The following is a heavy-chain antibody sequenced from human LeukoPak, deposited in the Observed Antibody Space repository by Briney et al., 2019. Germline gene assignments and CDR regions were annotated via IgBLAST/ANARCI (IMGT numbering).Heavy chain of an antibody. CDR2: IYYSGST. D-gene: IGHD4-17*01. J-gene: IGHJ4*02. CDR3: ARLSYGNYVDY. V-gene: IGHV4-59*08. CDR1: GGSISSYY. Sequence: PSETLSLTCTVSGGSISSYYWSWIRQPPGKGLEWIGYIYYSGSTNYNPSLKSRVTISVDTSKNQFSLNLSSVTAADTAVYYCARLSYGNYVDYWGQGTLVTVSS.